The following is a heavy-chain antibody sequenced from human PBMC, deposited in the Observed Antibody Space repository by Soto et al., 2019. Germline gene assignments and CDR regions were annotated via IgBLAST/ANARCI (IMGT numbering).Heavy chain of an antibody. CDR3: ARTQADYYDLRGRFDP. CDR2: INHSGST. D-gene: IGHD3-3*01. CDR1: GGSFSGYY. Sequence: QVQLQQWGAGLLKPSETLSLTCAVYGGSFSGYYWSWIRQPPGKGLEWIGEINHSGSTNYNPSLKSRVTISVDTSKNQFSLKLSSVTAADRAVYYCARTQADYYDLRGRFDPWGQGTLVTGSS. J-gene: IGHJ5*02. V-gene: IGHV4-34*01.